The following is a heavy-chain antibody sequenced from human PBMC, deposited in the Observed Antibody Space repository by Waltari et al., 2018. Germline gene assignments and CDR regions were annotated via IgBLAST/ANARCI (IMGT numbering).Heavy chain of an antibody. CDR3: AGGGIPGSSWTFDY. D-gene: IGHD6-13*01. Sequence: EVQLVESGGGLIQPGGSLRLSCAASGFTVSSNYMSWVRQAPGKGRGWGSVSYSGCSTDSADAVKGRFTISRDNSKNTLYIQMNSLRAEDTAVYYCAGGGIPGSSWTFDYWGQGTLVTVAS. CDR2: SYSGCST. V-gene: IGHV3-53*01. CDR1: GFTVSSNY. J-gene: IGHJ4*02.